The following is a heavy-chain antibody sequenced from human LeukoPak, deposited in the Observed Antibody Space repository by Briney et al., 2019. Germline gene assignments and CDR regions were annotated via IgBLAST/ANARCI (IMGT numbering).Heavy chain of an antibody. CDR2: ISYDGSNR. CDR1: GFTFSSYG. D-gene: IGHD6-19*01. CDR3: AKDRGSGWSPDY. Sequence: GRSLRLSCVASGFTFSSYGMQWVRQAPGKGLEWVALISYDGSNRNYADSVKGRFTISRDNSKNTLYLQMNSLRAEDTAVYYCAKDRGSGWSPDYWGQGTLVTVSS. V-gene: IGHV3-30*18. J-gene: IGHJ4*02.